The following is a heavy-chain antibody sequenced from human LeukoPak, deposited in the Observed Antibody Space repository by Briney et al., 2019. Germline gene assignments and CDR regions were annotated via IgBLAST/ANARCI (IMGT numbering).Heavy chain of an antibody. D-gene: IGHD3-10*01. CDR3: ARDRSRLWFGELLGPFVN. J-gene: IGHJ4*02. V-gene: IGHV1-46*01. CDR1: GYTFTSYY. Sequence: ASVKVSCKASGYTFTSYYMHWVRQAPGQGLEWMGIINPSGGSTSYAQKFQGRVTMTRDTTTSTVYMELSSLRSEDTAVYYCARDRSRLWFGELLGPFVNWGQGTLVTVSS. CDR2: INPSGGST.